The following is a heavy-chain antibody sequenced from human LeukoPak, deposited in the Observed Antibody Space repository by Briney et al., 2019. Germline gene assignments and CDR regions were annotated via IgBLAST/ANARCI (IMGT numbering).Heavy chain of an antibody. D-gene: IGHD2-15*01. J-gene: IGHJ4*02. V-gene: IGHV3-23*01. CDR2: ISGSGGST. CDR1: GFTSSNYG. Sequence: PGGSLRLSCAASGFTSSNYGMSWVRQAPGKGLEWVSGISGSGGSTYYADSVKGRFTISRDNSKNTLYLQMNSLRAEDTAVYYCARDRGYCSGGSCYLEYYFDYWGQGTLVTVSS. CDR3: ARDRGYCSGGSCYLEYYFDY.